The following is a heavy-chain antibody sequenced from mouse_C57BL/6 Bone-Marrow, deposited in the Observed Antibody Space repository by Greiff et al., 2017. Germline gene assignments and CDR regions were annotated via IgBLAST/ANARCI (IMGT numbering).Heavy chain of an antibody. V-gene: IGHV5-2*01. Sequence: EVKLMESGGGLVQPGESLKLSCESNEYEFPSHDMSWVRKTPEKRLELVAAINSDGGSTSYPDTMESRFIISRDNTKKTLYLQMSSLRSEDTALYYCARQSWGFPYYFDYWGQGTTLTVSS. CDR2: INSDGGST. CDR3: ARQSWGFPYYFDY. CDR1: EYEFPSHD. J-gene: IGHJ2*01.